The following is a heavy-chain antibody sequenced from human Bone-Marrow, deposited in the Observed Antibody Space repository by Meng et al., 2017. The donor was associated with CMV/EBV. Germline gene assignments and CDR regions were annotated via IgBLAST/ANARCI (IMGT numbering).Heavy chain of an antibody. V-gene: IGHV4-34*01. D-gene: IGHD2-2*01. J-gene: IGHJ6*02. Sequence: SETLSLTCAVYGGSFSGYYWNWIRQPPGKGLEWIGEINHSGSTNYSPSLKSRVTISVDTSKNQFSLKVSSVTAADTAVYYCARGARCSSSSCYRAAYYYYGMDVCDQGTTVTVSS. CDR3: ARGARCSSSSCYRAAYYYYGMDV. CDR2: INHSGST. CDR1: GGSFSGYY.